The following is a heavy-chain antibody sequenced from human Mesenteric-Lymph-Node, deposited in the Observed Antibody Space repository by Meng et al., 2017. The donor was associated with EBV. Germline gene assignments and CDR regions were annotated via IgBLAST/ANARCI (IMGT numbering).Heavy chain of an antibody. CDR2: INPSGGSP. D-gene: IGHD5-12*01. V-gene: IGHV1-46*01. J-gene: IGHJ4*02. Sequence: VQLGKLGVEVKKAGDSVKVSCKASGYTFTSYHVHWVRQAPGQGLEWMGIINPSGGSPTYAQKFQGRVTMTRDTTTSTVYMDLSSLRSDDTAVYYCARCVVATWSSDYWGQGTLVTVSS. CDR1: GYTFTSYH. CDR3: ARCVVATWSSDY.